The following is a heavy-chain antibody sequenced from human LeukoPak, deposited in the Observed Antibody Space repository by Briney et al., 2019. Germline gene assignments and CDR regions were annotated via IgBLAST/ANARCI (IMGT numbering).Heavy chain of an antibody. CDR1: GFTFSSYS. CDR2: ISSSSSYT. D-gene: IGHD2-15*01. J-gene: IGHJ4*02. Sequence: GGSLRLSCAAPGFTFSSYSMNWVRQAPGKGLEWVSNISSSSSYTYYADSVKGRFTISRDNAKNSLYLQMNSLRAEDTAVYYCARGCGGSCYSDYFDYWGQGTLVTVSS. CDR3: ARGCGGSCYSDYFDY. V-gene: IGHV3-21*01.